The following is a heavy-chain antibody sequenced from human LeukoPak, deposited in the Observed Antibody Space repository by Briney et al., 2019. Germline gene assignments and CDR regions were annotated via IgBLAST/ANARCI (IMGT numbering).Heavy chain of an antibody. D-gene: IGHD2-2*01. V-gene: IGHV1-69*13. CDR3: ARPLGYCSSTSCYGYFDY. CDR1: GGTFSSYT. J-gene: IGHJ4*02. CDR2: IIPIFGTA. Sequence: GASVEVSCKASGGTFSSYTISWVRQAPGQGLEWMGGIIPIFGTANYAQKFQGRVTITADESTSTAYLELSSLRSEDTAVYYCARPLGYCSSTSCYGYFDYWGQGTLVTVSS.